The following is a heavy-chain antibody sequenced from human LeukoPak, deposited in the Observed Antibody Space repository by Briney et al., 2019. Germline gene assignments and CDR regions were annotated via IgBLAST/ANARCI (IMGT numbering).Heavy chain of an antibody. CDR1: GGTFSSYA. J-gene: IGHJ5*02. D-gene: IGHD2-15*01. CDR3: AGCSGGSCYPNWFDH. Sequence: ASVKVSCKASGGTFSSYAISWVRQAPGQGLEWMGGIIPIFGTANYAQKFQGRVTITADESTSTAYMELSSLRSEDTAVYYCAGCSGGSCYPNWFDHWGQGTLVTVSS. CDR2: IIPIFGTA. V-gene: IGHV1-69*13.